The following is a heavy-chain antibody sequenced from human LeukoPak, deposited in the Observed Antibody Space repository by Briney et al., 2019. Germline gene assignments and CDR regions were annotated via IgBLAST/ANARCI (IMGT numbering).Heavy chain of an antibody. V-gene: IGHV4-30-2*01. CDR2: IYPSGRS. Sequence: PQTLSLACSVSGGSISSDDYSWSWIRQPPGKGLEWVGYIYPSGRSYYNPSLVSRVTISVDTSKSQFSLKVNSVTAADTAVYYCARAGNAGGIEYWGQGTLVTVSS. J-gene: IGHJ4*02. CDR1: GGSISSDDYS. D-gene: IGHD2/OR15-2a*01. CDR3: ARAGNAGGIEY.